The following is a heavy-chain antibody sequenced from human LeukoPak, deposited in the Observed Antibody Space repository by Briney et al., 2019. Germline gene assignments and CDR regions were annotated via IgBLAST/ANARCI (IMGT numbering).Heavy chain of an antibody. CDR2: IYSGGST. CDR1: GSTVSSNY. J-gene: IGHJ4*02. D-gene: IGHD5-18*01. CDR3: ARAGGYSYGFDY. V-gene: IGHV3-53*01. Sequence: GGSLRLSCAASGSTVSSNYMSWVRQAPGKGLEWVSVIYSGGSTYYADSVKGRFTISRDNSKNTLYLQMNSLRAEDTAVYYCARAGGYSYGFDYWGQGTLVTVSS.